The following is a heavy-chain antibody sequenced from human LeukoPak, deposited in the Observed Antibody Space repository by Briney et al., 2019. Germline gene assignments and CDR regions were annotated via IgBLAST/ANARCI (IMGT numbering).Heavy chain of an antibody. V-gene: IGHV1-46*01. CDR2: INPSGGST. CDR3: ARDPRGNSVYVFYY. CDR1: GYTFTNYY. D-gene: IGHD5/OR15-5a*01. J-gene: IGHJ4*02. Sequence: ASVKVSRKASGYTFTNYYMHWVRQAPGQGLDWMGFINPSGGSTRYAQNFQGRVTMTRDTSTSTIYMELSSLRSEDTAVYYCARDPRGNSVYVFYYWGQGTLVTVSS.